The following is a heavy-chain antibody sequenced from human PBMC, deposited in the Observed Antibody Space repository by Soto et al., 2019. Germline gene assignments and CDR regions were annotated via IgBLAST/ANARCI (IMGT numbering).Heavy chain of an antibody. CDR3: AKDITKRASSYYYYGMDV. CDR2: ISWDGGST. V-gene: IGHV3-43*01. J-gene: IGHJ6*02. CDR1: GFTFDDYT. Sequence: GSLRLSCAASGFTFDDYTMHWVRQAPGKGLEWVSLISWDGGSTYYADSVKGRFTISRDNSKNSLYLQMNSLRTEDTALYYCAKDITKRASSYYYYGMDVWGQGTTVTVSS. D-gene: IGHD1-1*01.